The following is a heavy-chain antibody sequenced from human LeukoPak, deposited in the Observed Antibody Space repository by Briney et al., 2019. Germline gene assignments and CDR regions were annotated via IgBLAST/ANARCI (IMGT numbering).Heavy chain of an antibody. V-gene: IGHV1-2*06. D-gene: IGHD3-22*01. CDR1: GYTFTGYY. CDR3: ARLSGYYDSSGYYPDWFDP. J-gene: IGHJ5*02. Sequence: AAVPVSCQACGYTFTGYYMHWVRQAAGHGLEWRGLINPNSGGTHYAQKFQGRVTRTRDTSISTAYMELSRLRSDDTAVYYCARLSGYYDSSGYYPDWFDPWGQGTLVTVSS. CDR2: INPNSGGT.